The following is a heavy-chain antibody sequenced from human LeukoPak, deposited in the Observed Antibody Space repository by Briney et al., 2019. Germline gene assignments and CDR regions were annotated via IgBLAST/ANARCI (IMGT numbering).Heavy chain of an antibody. Sequence: PGGSLRLSCAASGFTFSSYSMNWVRQAPGKGLEWISYISSSSSTIYYADSVKGRFTISRDNAKNSLYLQMSSLRAEDTAVYYCARRGELTPPYYSDYWGRGTLVTVSS. V-gene: IGHV3-48*01. D-gene: IGHD1-26*01. CDR1: GFTFSSYS. J-gene: IGHJ4*02. CDR2: ISSSSSTI. CDR3: ARRGELTPPYYSDY.